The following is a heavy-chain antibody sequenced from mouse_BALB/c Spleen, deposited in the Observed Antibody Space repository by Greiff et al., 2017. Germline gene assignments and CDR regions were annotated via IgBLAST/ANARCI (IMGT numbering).Heavy chain of an antibody. CDR1: GFSLTSYG. CDR2: IWSDGST. J-gene: IGHJ3*01. D-gene: IGHD1-1*01. V-gene: IGHV2-6-2*01. CDR3: ARHEDYYGSSDVWFAY. Sequence: VKLQESGPDLVAPSQSLSITCTVSGFSLTSYGVHWVRQPPGKGLEWLVVIWSDGSTTYNSALKSRLSISKDNSKSQVFLKMNSLQTDDTAMYYSARHEDYYGSSDVWFAYWGQGTLVTVSA.